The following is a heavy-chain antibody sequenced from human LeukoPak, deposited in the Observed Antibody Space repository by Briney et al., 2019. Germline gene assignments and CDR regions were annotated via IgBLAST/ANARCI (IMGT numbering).Heavy chain of an antibody. CDR2: IYYSGST. D-gene: IGHD3-9*01. CDR3: ARARYDILTGYYRVAFDY. Sequence: SETLSLTCSVSGGSISSHYWSWIRQPPGKGLEWIGYIYYSGSTKYNPSLKSRVTISIDTSKNQFSLKLSSVTAADTAVYYCARARYDILTGYYRVAFDYWGQGTLVTVSS. V-gene: IGHV4-59*11. J-gene: IGHJ4*02. CDR1: GGSISSHY.